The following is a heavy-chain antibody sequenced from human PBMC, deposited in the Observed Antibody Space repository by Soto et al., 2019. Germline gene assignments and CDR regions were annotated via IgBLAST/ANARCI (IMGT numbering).Heavy chain of an antibody. CDR1: GLRFSSYG. CDR3: ARELLYGSGSRDFHYYGMDV. Sequence: QVQLVESGGGVVQPGGSLRLSCAASGLRFSSYGIHWVRQAPGKGLQWVAVIWFDGSKQYYADAVKRRFNISRDNSKNTVYLQMNSLRADDTAVYYCARELLYGSGSRDFHYYGMDVWGQGTTVTVSS. V-gene: IGHV3-33*01. J-gene: IGHJ6*02. CDR2: IWFDGSKQ. D-gene: IGHD3-10*01.